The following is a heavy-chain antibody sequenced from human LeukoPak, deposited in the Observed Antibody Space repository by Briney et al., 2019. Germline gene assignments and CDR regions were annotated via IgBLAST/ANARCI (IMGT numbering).Heavy chain of an antibody. V-gene: IGHV3-66*01. J-gene: IGHJ4*02. CDR1: GFTFSSYS. CDR2: IYSGGST. D-gene: IGHD4-17*01. Sequence: GGSLRLSCAASGFTFSSYSMNWVRQAPGKGLEWVSVIYSGGSTYYADSVKGRFTISRDNSKNTLYLQMNSLRAEDTAVYYCARALRFYGAISNWGQGTLVTVSS. CDR3: ARALRFYGAISN.